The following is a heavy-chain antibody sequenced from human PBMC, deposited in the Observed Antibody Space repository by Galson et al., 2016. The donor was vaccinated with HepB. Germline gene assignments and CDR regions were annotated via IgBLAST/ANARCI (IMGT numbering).Heavy chain of an antibody. D-gene: IGHD2-21*02. CDR1: GFTFSTYW. J-gene: IGHJ5*02. CDR3: ARDDLGDP. CDR2: INQDGSEK. Sequence: LRLSCAASGFTFSTYWMSWARQAPGKGLEWVSNINQDGSEKYYVDSVKGRFTISRDNAKTSLYLQMNSLRAEDTAVYYCARDDLGDPWGQGTLVTVSS. V-gene: IGHV3-7*01.